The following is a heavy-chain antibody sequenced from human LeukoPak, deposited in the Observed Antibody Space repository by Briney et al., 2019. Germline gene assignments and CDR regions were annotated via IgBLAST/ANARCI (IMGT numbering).Heavy chain of an antibody. CDR1: GFTFSSYA. J-gene: IGHJ4*02. D-gene: IGHD4-17*01. V-gene: IGHV3-23*01. CDR3: ASYGDQYFDY. Sequence: GESLRLSCAASGFTFSSYAMSWVRQAPGKGLEWVSAISGSGGSTYYADSVKGRFTISRDNSKNTLYLQMNSLRAEDTAVYYCASYGDQYFDYWGQGTLVTVSS. CDR2: ISGSGGST.